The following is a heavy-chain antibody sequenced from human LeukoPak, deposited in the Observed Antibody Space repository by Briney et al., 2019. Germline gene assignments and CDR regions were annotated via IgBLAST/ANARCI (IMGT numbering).Heavy chain of an antibody. J-gene: IGHJ4*02. V-gene: IGHV3-11*03. CDR1: GFTFSDYY. D-gene: IGHD6-19*01. Sequence: AGGSLRLSCVASGFTFSDYYMSWIRQAPGKGLEWVSYISSSSSYTNYADSVKGRFTISRDNAKNSLHLQMNSLRAEDTAVYYCARSYSSGWYAVDYWGQGTLVTVSS. CDR2: ISSSSSYT. CDR3: ARSYSSGWYAVDY.